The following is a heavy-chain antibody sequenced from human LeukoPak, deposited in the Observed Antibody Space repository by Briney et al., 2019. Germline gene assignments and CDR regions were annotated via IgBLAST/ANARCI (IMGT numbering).Heavy chain of an antibody. CDR1: GYTFTSYA. CDR3: ARGTSGSGSYGYYGMDV. Sequence: GASVKVSCKASGYTFTSYAMHWVRQAPGQRLEWMGWINAGNGNTKYSQKFQGRVTITRDTSASTAYMELSSLRSEDTAVYYCARGTSGSGSYGYYGMDVWCKGTTVTVSS. D-gene: IGHD3-10*01. J-gene: IGHJ6*04. V-gene: IGHV1-3*01. CDR2: INAGNGNT.